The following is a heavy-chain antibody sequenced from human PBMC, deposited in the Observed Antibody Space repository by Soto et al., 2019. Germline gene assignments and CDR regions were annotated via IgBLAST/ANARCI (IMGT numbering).Heavy chain of an antibody. J-gene: IGHJ4*02. V-gene: IGHV3-23*01. CDR2: ISVSGAT. Sequence: EVQLLESGGGLVQPGESQRLSCVASGFNFGSCAMGWVRQPPGKGLEWVSAISVSGATYYADSVKGRFTISRDNSKNTLTLQMDSLRVEDTATYYCAKGGTATNRVGFDCWGRGMVVSVSS. CDR1: GFNFGSCA. CDR3: AKGGTATNRVGFDC. D-gene: IGHD1-1*01.